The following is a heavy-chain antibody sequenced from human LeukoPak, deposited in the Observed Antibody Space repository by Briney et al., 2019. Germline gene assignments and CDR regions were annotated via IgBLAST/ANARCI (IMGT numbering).Heavy chain of an antibody. CDR1: GFTFSSFA. Sequence: PGGSLRLSCAASGFTFSSFAMGWVRQAPGKGLEWVSTISGGGITTYYADSVKGRFTISRDNSKNTLYLQMNSLRAEDTAVYYCAKDRGYSSGWYARDAFDIWGQGTMVTVSS. J-gene: IGHJ3*02. V-gene: IGHV3-23*01. D-gene: IGHD6-13*01. CDR3: AKDRGYSSGWYARDAFDI. CDR2: ISGGGITT.